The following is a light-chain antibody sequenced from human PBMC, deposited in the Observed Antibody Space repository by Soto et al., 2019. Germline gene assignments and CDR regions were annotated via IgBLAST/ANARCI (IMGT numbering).Light chain of an antibody. Sequence: DIQMTQSPSSLSASVGDTVTITCQASQDITNHLNWYQHKPGKAPNLLIYDASHLETGVPSRFTGSGSGTYFTLTISRLQSEDIATYYCQKYDGVPQFGPGTRVDF. V-gene: IGKV1-33*01. J-gene: IGKJ3*01. CDR3: QKYDGVPQ. CDR1: QDITNH. CDR2: DAS.